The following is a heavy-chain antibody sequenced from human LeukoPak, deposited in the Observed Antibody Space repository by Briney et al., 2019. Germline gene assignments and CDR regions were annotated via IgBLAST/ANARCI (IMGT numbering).Heavy chain of an antibody. D-gene: IGHD2-15*01. Sequence: ASVKVSCKVSGYTLTEFSMHWVRQAPGKGLEWMGGFDPEDGETIYAQKFQGRVTMTEDTSTDTAYMELSSLRSEDTAVYYCATGDSAATGYYYGMDVWGQGTTVTVSS. J-gene: IGHJ6*02. CDR1: GYTLTEFS. CDR2: FDPEDGET. CDR3: ATGDSAATGYYYGMDV. V-gene: IGHV1-24*01.